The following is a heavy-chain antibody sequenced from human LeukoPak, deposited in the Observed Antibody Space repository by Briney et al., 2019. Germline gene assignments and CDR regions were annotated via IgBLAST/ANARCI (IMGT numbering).Heavy chain of an antibody. Sequence: ASVKVSCKASGYTFTGYYMHWVRQAPGQGLQWMGWINPNSGGTNYAQKFHGRVTITRDTSNSTAYMELRRLRSDDTAVCYCARGAHYHDSSQGYDYWGQGTLVTVSS. V-gene: IGHV1-2*02. CDR1: GYTFTGYY. D-gene: IGHD3-22*01. J-gene: IGHJ4*02. CDR2: INPNSGGT. CDR3: ARGAHYHDSSQGYDY.